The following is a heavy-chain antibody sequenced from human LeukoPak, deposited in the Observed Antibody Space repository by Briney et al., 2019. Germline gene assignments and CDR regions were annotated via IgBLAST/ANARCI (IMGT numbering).Heavy chain of an antibody. CDR2: IYPDDFDT. CDR1: GYXFTSYW. J-gene: IGHJ5*02. V-gene: IGHV5-51*01. CDR3: ARHGKLSASRNWFDP. Sequence: GESLKISCNASGYXFTSYWIAWVRQMPGKGLEWMGVIYPDDFDTRYSPSFQGQATISADKSISTAFLQWSSLKASDTAIYYCARHGKLSASRNWFDPWGQGTLVTVSS. D-gene: IGHD1-26*01.